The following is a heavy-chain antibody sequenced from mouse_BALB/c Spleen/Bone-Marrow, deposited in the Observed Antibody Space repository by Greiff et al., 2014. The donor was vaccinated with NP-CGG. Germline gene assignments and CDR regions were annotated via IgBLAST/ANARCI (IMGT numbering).Heavy chain of an antibody. V-gene: IGHV5-6*01. CDR2: ISSGGGYT. D-gene: IGHD4-1*01. J-gene: IGHJ4*01. Sequence: VQLQQSGGDLVKPGGSLKLSYAASGFTFSTYGMSWVRQTPDERLEWVATISSGGGYTYYPDSVKGRFTISRDNANNTLYLQMSSLKSEDTAMYYCTRQRNWDHYAMDYWGQGTSVTVSS. CDR1: GFTFSTYG. CDR3: TRQRNWDHYAMDY.